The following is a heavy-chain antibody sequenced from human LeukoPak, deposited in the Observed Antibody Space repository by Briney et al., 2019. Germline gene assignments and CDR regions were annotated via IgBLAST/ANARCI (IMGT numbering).Heavy chain of an antibody. CDR1: GGTFSSYA. J-gene: IGHJ4*02. Sequence: SVKVSCKASGGTFSSYAISWVRQAPGQGLEWMGGIIPIFGTANYAQKFQGRVTITPDESTSTAYMELSSLRSEDTAVYYCARALPLYDILTGYHISYFDYWGQGTLVTVSS. V-gene: IGHV1-69*13. CDR2: IIPIFGTA. CDR3: ARALPLYDILTGYHISYFDY. D-gene: IGHD3-9*01.